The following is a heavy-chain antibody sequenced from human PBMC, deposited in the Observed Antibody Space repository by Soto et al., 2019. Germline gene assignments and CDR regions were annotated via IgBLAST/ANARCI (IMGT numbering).Heavy chain of an antibody. D-gene: IGHD6-13*01. V-gene: IGHV4-39*01. CDR2: IYYSGST. CDR3: ASQQLVHYYYGMDV. CDR1: GGSISSYY. J-gene: IGHJ6*02. Sequence: NPSATLSLTCTVSGGSISSYYWGWIRQPPGKGLEWIGSIYYSGSTYYNPSLKSRVTISVDTSKNQFSLKLSSVTAADTAVYYCASQQLVHYYYGMDVWGQGTAVTVSS.